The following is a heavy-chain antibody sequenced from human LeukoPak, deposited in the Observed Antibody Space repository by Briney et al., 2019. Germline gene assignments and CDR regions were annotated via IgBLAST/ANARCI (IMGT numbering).Heavy chain of an antibody. J-gene: IGHJ6*02. V-gene: IGHV1-2*02. D-gene: IGHD5-24*01. Sequence: ASVTVSCKASGYRFTGCYMHWVRQAPGQGLEWMGWINPNSGVTNYAQNFQGRVSMTRDTSISTAYMELSSLRSEDTAVYYCAAGLEAATNMLDYYYYGMDVWGQGTTVTVSS. CDR1: GYRFTGCY. CDR2: INPNSGVT. CDR3: AAGLEAATNMLDYYYYGMDV.